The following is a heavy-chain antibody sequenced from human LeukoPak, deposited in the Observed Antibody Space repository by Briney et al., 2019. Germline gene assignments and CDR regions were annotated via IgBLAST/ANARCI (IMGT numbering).Heavy chain of an antibody. D-gene: IGHD1-26*01. Sequence: ASVTVSCKASGYTFTSYYMHWVRQAPGQGLEWMGLINPTGGSTGYAQKFQGRVTMTRDMSTSTDYMELSSLRSEDTAIYYCARDNSVGDTAWWFHPWRQRTLVTVSS. CDR1: GYTFTSYY. CDR2: INPTGGST. V-gene: IGHV1-46*01. J-gene: IGHJ5*02. CDR3: ARDNSVGDTAWWFHP.